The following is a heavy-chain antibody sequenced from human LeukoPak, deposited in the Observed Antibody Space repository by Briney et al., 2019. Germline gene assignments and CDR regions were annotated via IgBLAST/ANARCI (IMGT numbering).Heavy chain of an antibody. Sequence: LSLTCTVSGGSISSSSYYWGWIRQAPGKGLEWVAVISYDGSNKYYADSVKGRFTISRDNSKNTLYLQMNSLRAEDTAVYYCARDPTMAAFDYWGQGTLVTVSS. J-gene: IGHJ4*02. V-gene: IGHV3-30-3*01. D-gene: IGHD4/OR15-4a*01. CDR2: ISYDGSNK. CDR3: ARDPTMAAFDY. CDR1: GGSISSSS.